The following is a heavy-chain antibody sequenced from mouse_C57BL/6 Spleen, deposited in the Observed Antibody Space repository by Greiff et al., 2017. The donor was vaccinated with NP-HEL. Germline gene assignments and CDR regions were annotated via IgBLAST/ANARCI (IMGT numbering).Heavy chain of an antibody. CDR1: GYAFSSSW. Sequence: LQESGPELVKPGASVKISCKASGYAFSSSWMNWVKQRPGKGLEWIGRIYPGDGDTNYNGKFKGKATLTADKSSSTAYMQLSSLTSEDSAVYYCARGVDGYCVWFAYWGQGTLVTVSA. J-gene: IGHJ3*01. V-gene: IGHV1-82*01. CDR3: ARGVDGYCVWFAY. D-gene: IGHD2-3*01. CDR2: IYPGDGDT.